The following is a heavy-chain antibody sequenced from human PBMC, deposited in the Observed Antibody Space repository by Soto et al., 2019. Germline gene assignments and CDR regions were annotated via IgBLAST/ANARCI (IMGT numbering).Heavy chain of an antibody. CDR2: FYYSGST. CDR3: ARQNRGLAADYFDY. D-gene: IGHD6-13*01. CDR1: GGSISSGDYY. V-gene: IGHV4-30-4*01. Sequence: SETLSLTCTVSGGSISSGDYYWSWIRQPPGKGLEGIGYFYYSGSTYYHPSPQTRVTMPVDTSRNQFSLKLRSVTAADTAVYFCARQNRGLAADYFDYWGPGTLVPVSS. J-gene: IGHJ4*02.